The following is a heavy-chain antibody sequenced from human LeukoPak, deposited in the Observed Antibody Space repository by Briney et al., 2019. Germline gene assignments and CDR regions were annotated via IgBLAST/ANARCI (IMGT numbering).Heavy chain of an antibody. J-gene: IGHJ4*02. CDR3: AKASSSSWYLFDY. V-gene: IGHV3-7*03. CDR2: IWPDGSDK. CDR1: GFTFSDYW. Sequence: GGSLRLSCAASGFTFSDYWMAWVRQAPGKGLEWVANIWPDGSDKYHVDSVRGRFTISRDNSKNTLSLQMNSLRAEDTAVYYCAKASSSSWYLFDYWGQGTLVIVSS. D-gene: IGHD6-13*01.